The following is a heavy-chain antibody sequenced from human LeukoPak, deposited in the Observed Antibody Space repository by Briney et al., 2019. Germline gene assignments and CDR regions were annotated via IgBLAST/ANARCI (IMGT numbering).Heavy chain of an antibody. D-gene: IGHD3-10*01. CDR1: GFTFSSYA. V-gene: IGHV3-30*04. CDR2: ISYDGSDE. CDR3: ARDQGATLVRGVTPYLDY. Sequence: GSLRLSCAASGFTFSSYAMHWVRQAPGRGLGWESIISYDGSDEKFADSVKGRFTISRDNSKNMVFLQMNSLRAEDTAVYYCARDQGATLVRGVTPYLDYWGQGTLVSVSS. J-gene: IGHJ4*02.